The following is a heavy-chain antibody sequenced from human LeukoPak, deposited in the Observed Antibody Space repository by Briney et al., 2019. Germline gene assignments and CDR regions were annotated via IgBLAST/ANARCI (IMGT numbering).Heavy chain of an antibody. CDR3: ARDLGGYSYGSHFDY. J-gene: IGHJ4*02. Sequence: PGGSLRLSCVASGFTFSSYSMNWVRQTPGEGLEWVSYISSLSGTIYYADSVKGRFTISRDNARNSLYLHMNSLRAEDTAVYYCARDLGGYSYGSHFDYWGQGTLVTVSS. V-gene: IGHV3-48*04. CDR1: GFTFSSYS. D-gene: IGHD5-18*01. CDR2: ISSLSGTI.